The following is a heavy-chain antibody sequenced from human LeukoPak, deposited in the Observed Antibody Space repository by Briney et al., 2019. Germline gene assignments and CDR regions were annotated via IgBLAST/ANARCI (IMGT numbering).Heavy chain of an antibody. Sequence: GGSLRLSCAASGFTFSSYAMSWVRQAPGKGLEWVSAISGSGGSTYYAVSVKGRFTISRDNSKNTLYLQMNSLRAEDTAVYYCAKQYSSGWYPHYWGQGTLVTVSS. D-gene: IGHD6-19*01. CDR1: GFTFSSYA. CDR3: AKQYSSGWYPHY. V-gene: IGHV3-23*01. CDR2: ISGSGGST. J-gene: IGHJ4*02.